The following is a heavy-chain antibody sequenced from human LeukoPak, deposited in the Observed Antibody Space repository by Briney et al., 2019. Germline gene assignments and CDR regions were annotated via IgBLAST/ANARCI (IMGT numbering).Heavy chain of an antibody. CDR3: ARLGCGSTSCYNYYYYYMDV. J-gene: IGHJ6*03. Sequence: PSETLSLTCTVSGGSISSYYWSWIRRPPGKGLEWGGYIYYSGSTNYNRSLKSRVTISVYTSKNHYSLKLSSVTAADTAVYYCARLGCGSTSCYNYYYYYMDVWGKGTTVSVSS. CDR1: GGSISSYY. V-gene: IGHV4-59*08. CDR2: IYYSGST. D-gene: IGHD2-2*02.